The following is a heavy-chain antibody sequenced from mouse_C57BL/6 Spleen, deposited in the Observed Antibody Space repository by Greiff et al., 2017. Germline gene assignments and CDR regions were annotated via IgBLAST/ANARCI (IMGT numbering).Heavy chain of an antibody. J-gene: IGHJ2*01. V-gene: IGHV1-59*01. CDR2: IDPSDSYT. CDR1: GYTFTSYW. CDR3: ANAIYFDY. Sequence: VQLQQPGAELVRPGTSVKLSCKASGYTFTSYWMHWVKQRPGQGLEWIGVIDPSDSYTNYNQKFKGKATLTVDTSSSTAYMQLSSLTSEDSAVYYCANAIYFDYWGQGTTLTVSS.